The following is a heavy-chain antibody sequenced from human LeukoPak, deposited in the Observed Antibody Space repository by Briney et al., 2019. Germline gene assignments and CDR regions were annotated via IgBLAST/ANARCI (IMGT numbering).Heavy chain of an antibody. CDR3: ARGSVTTWVRPYYYYGMDV. CDR2: MNTNTGNP. D-gene: IGHD4-17*01. Sequence: ASVKVSCKASGYTFTSYAMNWVRQAPGQGLEWMGWMNTNTGNPTYAQGFTGRFVFSLDTSVSTAYLQISSLKAEDTAVYYCARGSVTTWVRPYYYYGMDVWGQGTTVTVSS. J-gene: IGHJ6*02. CDR1: GYTFTSYA. V-gene: IGHV7-4-1*02.